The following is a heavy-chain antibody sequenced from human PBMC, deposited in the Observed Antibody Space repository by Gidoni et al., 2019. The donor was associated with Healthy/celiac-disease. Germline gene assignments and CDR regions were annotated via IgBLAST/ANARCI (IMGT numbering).Heavy chain of an antibody. J-gene: IGHJ4*02. D-gene: IGHD6-19*01. CDR1: GFTFSSYA. V-gene: IGHV3-64D*06. CDR2: ISSNGGST. CDR3: VKGGISSGDY. Sequence: EVQLVESGGGLVQPGGSLRLSCSASGFTFSSYAMHWVRQAPGKGLEYVSAISSNGGSTYYADSVKGRFTISRDNSKNTLYLQTSSLRAEDTAVYYCVKGGISSGDYWGQGTLVTVSS.